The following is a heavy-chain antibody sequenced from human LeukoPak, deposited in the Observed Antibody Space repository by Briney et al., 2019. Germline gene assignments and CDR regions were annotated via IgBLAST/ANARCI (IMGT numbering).Heavy chain of an antibody. CDR2: ISGYNGNT. Sequence: ASVKVSCKASGYTFTGYYMHWVRQAPGQGLEWMGWISGYNGNTNYAQKLQGRVTMTTDTSTSTAYMELRSLRSDDTAVYYCARDYDFWSGYPHYFDYWGQGTLVTVSS. V-gene: IGHV1-18*04. CDR1: GYTFTGYY. D-gene: IGHD3-3*01. CDR3: ARDYDFWSGYPHYFDY. J-gene: IGHJ4*02.